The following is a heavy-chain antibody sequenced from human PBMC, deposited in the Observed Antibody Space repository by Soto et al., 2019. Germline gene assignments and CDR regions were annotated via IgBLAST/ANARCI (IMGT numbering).Heavy chain of an antibody. V-gene: IGHV1-18*01. Sequence: QVQLVQSGAEVKKPGASVKVSCKASGYTFTSYGISWVRQAPGQGLEWMGWISAYNGNTNYAQKLQGRVTMTTDTATSTAYMELRSLRSDDTAVYYCARDAYYYGSGSSPGYWGQGTLVTVSS. CDR1: GYTFTSYG. CDR3: ARDAYYYGSGSSPGY. CDR2: ISAYNGNT. D-gene: IGHD3-10*01. J-gene: IGHJ1*01.